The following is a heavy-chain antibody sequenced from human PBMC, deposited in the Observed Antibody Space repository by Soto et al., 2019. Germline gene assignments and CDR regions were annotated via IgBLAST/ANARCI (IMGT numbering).Heavy chain of an antibody. J-gene: IGHJ6*02. V-gene: IGHV3-30-3*01. CDR1: GFPLSCYA. CDR2: ISYDGSNK. CDR3: ARGGYSGYIYYYYGMDV. Sequence: GGSLRRFCAASGFPLSCYAMHRVRQAPGSGLGWVAVISYDGSNKYYADSVKGRFTISRDNSKNPLYLQMNSLRAEDTAVSYCARGGYSGYIYYYYGMDVWGQGTTVTVSS. D-gene: IGHD5-12*01.